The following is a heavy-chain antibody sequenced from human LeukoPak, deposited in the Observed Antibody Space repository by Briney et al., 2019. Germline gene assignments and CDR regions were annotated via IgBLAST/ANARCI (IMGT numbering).Heavy chain of an antibody. CDR2: INHSGST. Sequence: SETLSLTCAVYGGSFSGYYWSWIRQPPGKGLEWIGEINHSGSTNYNPSLKSRVTISVDTSKNQFSLKLSSVTAADTAVYYCARGPHRGLMVYATWGQGTLVTVSS. V-gene: IGHV4-34*01. J-gene: IGHJ5*02. CDR3: ARGPHRGLMVYAT. CDR1: GGSFSGYY. D-gene: IGHD2-8*01.